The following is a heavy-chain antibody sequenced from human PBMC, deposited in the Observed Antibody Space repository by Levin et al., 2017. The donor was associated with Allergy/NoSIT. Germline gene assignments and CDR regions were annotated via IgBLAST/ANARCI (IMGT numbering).Heavy chain of an antibody. CDR1: GFTFSDYY. CDR3: ARAPVPVWASSSGYFDY. Sequence: PGGSLRLSCAASGFTFSDYYMSWIRQAPGKGLEWVSYISSSGSTIYYADSVKGRFTISRDNAKNSLYLQMNSLRAEDTAVYYCARAPVPVWASSSGYFDYWGQGTLVTVSS. J-gene: IGHJ4*02. CDR2: ISSSGSTI. D-gene: IGHD6-13*01. V-gene: IGHV3-11*01.